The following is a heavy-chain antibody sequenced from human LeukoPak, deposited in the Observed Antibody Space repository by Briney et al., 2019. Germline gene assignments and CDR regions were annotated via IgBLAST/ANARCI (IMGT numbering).Heavy chain of an antibody. J-gene: IGHJ5*02. V-gene: IGHV3-23*01. CDR1: GFTFSNYD. CDR3: AKDLSRAVAADWFDP. Sequence: GGSLRLSCAASGFTFSNYDMSWVRQAPGKGLECVSSISDSGGSTYYADSVKGRFTISRDNSKNTLYLQMTNLRAADTAVYYCAKDLSRAVAADWFDPWDQGSLVTVSS. D-gene: IGHD6-19*01. CDR2: ISDSGGST.